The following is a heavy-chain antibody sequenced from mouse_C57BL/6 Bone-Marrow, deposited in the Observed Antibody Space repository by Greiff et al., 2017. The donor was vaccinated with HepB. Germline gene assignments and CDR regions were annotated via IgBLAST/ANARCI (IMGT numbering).Heavy chain of an antibody. CDR3: ARSLYYYGRSLFAY. J-gene: IGHJ3*01. D-gene: IGHD1-1*01. CDR2: IYPGDGDT. Sequence: VQLQQSGPELVKPGASVKISCKASGYAFSSSGMHWVKQIPGQGLEWIGRIYPGDGDTTYNRKFKGKARLTADKSSSTAYMQLSSLTSEDSAVYFCARSLYYYGRSLFAYWGQGTLVTVSA. V-gene: IGHV1-82*01. CDR1: GYAFSSSG.